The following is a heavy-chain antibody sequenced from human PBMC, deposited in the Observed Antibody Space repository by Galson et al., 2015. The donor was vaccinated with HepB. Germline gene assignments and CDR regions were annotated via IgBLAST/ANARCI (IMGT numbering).Heavy chain of an antibody. D-gene: IGHD6-19*01. CDR2: INPNSGGI. CDR3: ASCSSGWYVDFDY. CDR1: GYTFTGYY. J-gene: IGHJ4*02. Sequence: SVKVSCKASGYTFTGYYMHWVRQAPGQGLEWMGWINPNSGGINYAQKFQGRVTMTRDTSISTAYMELSRLRSDDTAVYYCASCSSGWYVDFDYWGQGTLVTVSS. V-gene: IGHV1-2*02.